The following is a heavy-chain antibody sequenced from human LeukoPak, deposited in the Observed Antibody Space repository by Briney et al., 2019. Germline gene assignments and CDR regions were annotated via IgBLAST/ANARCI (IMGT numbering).Heavy chain of an antibody. J-gene: IGHJ4*02. CDR3: AKDRGSDTYYDSSGYFL. CDR1: GFTFSGSA. D-gene: IGHD3-22*01. V-gene: IGHV3-73*01. Sequence: GGSLRLSCAASGFTFSGSALHWVRQASGKGLEWVGRIRSTANGYATAYAASVKGRFTISRDDSKNTAYLQMDSLKTEDTAVYYCAKDRGSDTYYDSSGYFLWGQGTLVTVSS. CDR2: IRSTANGYAT.